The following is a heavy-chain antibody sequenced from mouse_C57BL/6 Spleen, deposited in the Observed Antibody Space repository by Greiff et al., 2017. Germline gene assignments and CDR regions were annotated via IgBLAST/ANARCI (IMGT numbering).Heavy chain of an antibody. CDR1: GYSITSGYD. V-gene: IGHV3-1*01. D-gene: IGHD1-1*01. CDR3: ARDKGVDYYGSSYWYFDV. CDR2: ISYSGST. Sequence: VKLVESGPGMVKPSQSLSLTCTVTGYSITSGYDWHWIRHFPGNKPEWMGYISYSGSTNYNPSLKSRISITHDTSKNHFFLKLNSVTTEDTATYYCARDKGVDYYGSSYWYFDVWGTGTTVTVSS. J-gene: IGHJ1*03.